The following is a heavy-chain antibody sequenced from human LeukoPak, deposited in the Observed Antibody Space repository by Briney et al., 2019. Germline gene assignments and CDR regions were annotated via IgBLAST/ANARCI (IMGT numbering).Heavy chain of an antibody. CDR1: GVSFSRYY. D-gene: IGHD1-1*01. CDR2: IDHRGDT. CDR3: ARGPTISETGYFDF. Sequence: SETLSLTCAVYGVSFSRYYWSWLRQSPGKGLEWIAEIDHRGDTNYNPSVKSRVTISVDTSKNQFSLKVRSLPAADTAVYYCARGPTISETGYFDFWGQGALVTVSS. J-gene: IGHJ4*03. V-gene: IGHV4-34*01.